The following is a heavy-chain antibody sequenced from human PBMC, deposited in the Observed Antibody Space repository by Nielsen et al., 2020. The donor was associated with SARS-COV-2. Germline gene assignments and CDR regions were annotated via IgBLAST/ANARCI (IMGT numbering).Heavy chain of an antibody. Sequence: GGSLRLSCAASGFTFSSYGMHWVRQAPAKGLEWVAVISYDGSNKYYADSVKGRFTISRDNSKNTLYLQMNSLRAEDTAVYYCARTASGSYFGGFDYWGQGTLVTVSS. CDR3: ARTASGSYFGGFDY. CDR1: GFTFSSYG. V-gene: IGHV3-30*03. CDR2: ISYDGSNK. J-gene: IGHJ4*02. D-gene: IGHD1-26*01.